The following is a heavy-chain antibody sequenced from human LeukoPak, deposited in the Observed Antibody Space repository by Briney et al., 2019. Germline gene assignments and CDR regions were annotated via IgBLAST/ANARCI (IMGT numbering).Heavy chain of an antibody. CDR3: ARGDSGCFDL. V-gene: IGHV3-74*01. CDR1: GFTFSSYW. CDR2: IHSDGTIT. J-gene: IGHJ2*01. Sequence: GGSLRLSCAASGFTFSSYWMHWVRQAPGKGLVWVAHIHSDGTITTYADSVEGRFTISRDNAHNTLDLQMDGLRAEDTAIYYGARGDSGCFDLWGRGNLVTVSS. D-gene: IGHD2-21*01.